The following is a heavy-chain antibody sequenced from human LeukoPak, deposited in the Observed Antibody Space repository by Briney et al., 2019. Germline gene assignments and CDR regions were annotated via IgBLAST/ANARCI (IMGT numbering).Heavy chain of an antibody. CDR1: GGSISSGSYY. V-gene: IGHV4-61*02. D-gene: IGHD6-13*01. J-gene: IGHJ3*02. Sequence: SQTLSLTCTVSGGSISSGSYYWSWIRQPAGKGLEWIGSIYYSGSTYYNPSLKSRVTISVDTSKNQFSLKLSSVTAADTAVYYCAREGSTSDAFDIWGQGTMVTVSS. CDR3: AREGSTSDAFDI. CDR2: IYYSGST.